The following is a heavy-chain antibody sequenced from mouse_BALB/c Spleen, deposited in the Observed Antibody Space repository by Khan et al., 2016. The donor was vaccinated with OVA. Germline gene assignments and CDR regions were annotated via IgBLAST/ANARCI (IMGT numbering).Heavy chain of an antibody. V-gene: IGHV2-3*01. CDR1: GYSLTSYG. CDR2: IWGDGGT. J-gene: IGHJ3*01. CDR3: ALYCDGRAWFAY. Sequence: QVQLQQSGPGLVAPSQTLSITCTVSGYSLTSYGVGWVRQPPGKGLEWLGVIWGDGGTTYHSAHITRLSISKDNSNSQVVLKLNNQQTDDTAAYYCALYCDGRAWFAYWGQGTLVTVSA. D-gene: IGHD2-13*01.